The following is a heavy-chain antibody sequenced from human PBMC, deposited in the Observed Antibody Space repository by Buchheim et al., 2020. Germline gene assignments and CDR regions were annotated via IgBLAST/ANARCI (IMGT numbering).Heavy chain of an antibody. V-gene: IGHV1-2*02. CDR2: INPDSGGT. Sequence: QVQLVQSGAEVKKPGASVKVSCKASGFTLTGYYMHWVRQAPGQGLEWMGWINPDSGGTNYAQKFQGRVTMIRATSINTAYMELSSLTSDDSAVYYCARTSSFDYWGQGTL. CDR1: GFTLTGYY. J-gene: IGHJ4*02. CDR3: ARTSSFDY.